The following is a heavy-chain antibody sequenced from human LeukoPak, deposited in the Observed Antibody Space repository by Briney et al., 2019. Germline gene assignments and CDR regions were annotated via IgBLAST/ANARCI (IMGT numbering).Heavy chain of an antibody. V-gene: IGHV3-53*01. CDR3: ARVVADGRGYYFDY. Sequence: GGSLRLSCAASGFTVRSNYVSWVRQAPGKGLEWVSDIYSGDNTYYADSVKSRFTISRDNSKNTLYLQMHSLRAEDTAVYYCARVVADGRGYYFDYWGQGTLVTVSS. D-gene: IGHD6-25*01. CDR1: GFTVRSNY. J-gene: IGHJ4*02. CDR2: IYSGDNT.